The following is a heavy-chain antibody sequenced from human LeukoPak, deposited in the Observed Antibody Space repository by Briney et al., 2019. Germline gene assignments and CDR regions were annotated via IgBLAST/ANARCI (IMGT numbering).Heavy chain of an antibody. J-gene: IGHJ4*02. Sequence: GGSLRLSCAASGFSFSSYWMNWVRQAPGKGRVWVAHINTDGRTTTYADSVKGRFTVARDNAKNTLYLEMNRLRAEDTAVYYCARDNTYMFDYWGQGTQVTVSS. V-gene: IGHV3-74*01. CDR3: ARDNTYMFDY. D-gene: IGHD2-2*02. CDR1: GFSFSSYW. CDR2: INTDGRTT.